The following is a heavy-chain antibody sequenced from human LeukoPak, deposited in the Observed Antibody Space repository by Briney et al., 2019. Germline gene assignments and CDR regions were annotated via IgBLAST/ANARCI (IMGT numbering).Heavy chain of an antibody. V-gene: IGHV3-11*01. Sequence: GGSLRLSCVASGFTFSDYYMSWVRQAPGKGLEWVSDLSGSGDSKFYADSVKGRFTVSRDNARKSLYLQVNSLRAEDTAIYYCARRAYSNHFFDYWGQGTLVTVS. CDR1: GFTFSDYY. D-gene: IGHD4-11*01. CDR2: LSGSGDSK. CDR3: ARRAYSNHFFDY. J-gene: IGHJ4*02.